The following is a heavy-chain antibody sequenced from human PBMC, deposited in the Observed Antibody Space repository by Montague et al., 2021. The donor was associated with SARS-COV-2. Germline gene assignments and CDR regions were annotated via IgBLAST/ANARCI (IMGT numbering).Heavy chain of an antibody. D-gene: IGHD4-11*01. J-gene: IGHJ6*03. CDR1: GDPIGSSSYY. CDR3: VRVTHPRSAWPYYMDV. CDR2: INNRGNT. V-gene: IGHV4-39*01. Sequence: SETLSLTCTVSGDPIGSSSYYWGWIRQPPGKGLEWIGSINNRGNTYNNPSLRSRVSISVDTSKNQFSLNVRSVTAADTGLFYCVRVTHPRSAWPYYMDVWGKGTTVTV.